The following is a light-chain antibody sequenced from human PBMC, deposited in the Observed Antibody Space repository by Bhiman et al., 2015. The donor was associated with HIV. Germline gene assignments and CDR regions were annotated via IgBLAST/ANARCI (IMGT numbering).Light chain of an antibody. Sequence: QSALTQPASVSGSPGQSITISCTGTSSDVGSYHYVSWYQQHPGRAPKVIIYDVSNRPSGVPNRFSGSKSDNTASLTISGLQTEDEADYYCSSYTSSSTYVFGSGTKVTVL. CDR3: SSYTSSSTYV. CDR2: DVS. J-gene: IGLJ1*01. V-gene: IGLV2-14*03. CDR1: SSDVGSYHY.